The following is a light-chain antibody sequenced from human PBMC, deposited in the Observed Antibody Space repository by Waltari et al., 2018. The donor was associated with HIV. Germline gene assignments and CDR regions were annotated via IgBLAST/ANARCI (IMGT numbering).Light chain of an antibody. Sequence: QRVLISCSGISSNIGCDTVTWYQQFPGTAPILLIYGYGHRPSGVPERFSGSKSATSAFLAISGLRSEDDADYYCATCGDSLNAWVFGGGTKLTVL. J-gene: IGLJ3*02. CDR2: GYG. CDR3: ATCGDSLNAWV. V-gene: IGLV1-44*01. CDR1: SSNIGCDT.